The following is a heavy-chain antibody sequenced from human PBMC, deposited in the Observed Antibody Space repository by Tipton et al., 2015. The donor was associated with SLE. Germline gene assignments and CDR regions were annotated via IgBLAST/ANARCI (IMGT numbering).Heavy chain of an antibody. J-gene: IGHJ2*01. Sequence: LRLSCTVSGGSISSYYWGWIRQPPGKGLEWIGYIYYSGSTNYNPSLKSRVTISVDTSKNQFSLKLSSVTAADTAVYYCARSIAVAGYWYFDLWGRGTLVTVSS. D-gene: IGHD6-19*01. CDR2: IYYSGST. V-gene: IGHV4-59*01. CDR1: GGSISSYY. CDR3: ARSIAVAGYWYFDL.